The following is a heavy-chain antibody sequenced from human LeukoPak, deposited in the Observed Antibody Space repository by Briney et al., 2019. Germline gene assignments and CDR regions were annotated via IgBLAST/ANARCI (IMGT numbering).Heavy chain of an antibody. J-gene: IGHJ4*02. CDR2: IIPIFGTA. D-gene: IGHD6-19*01. V-gene: IGHV1-69*05. Sequence: GSSVKVSCKASGGTFSSYAISWVRQAPGQGLEWMGGIIPIFGTANYAQKFQGRVTITTDESTSTAYMELSSLRSEDTAVYYCARDGPGMAVAGNWGRGTLVTVSS. CDR1: GGTFSSYA. CDR3: ARDGPGMAVAGN.